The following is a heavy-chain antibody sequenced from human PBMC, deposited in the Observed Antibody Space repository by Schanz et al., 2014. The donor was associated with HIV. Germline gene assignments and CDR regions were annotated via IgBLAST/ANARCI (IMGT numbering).Heavy chain of an antibody. CDR2: IWYDGSNK. V-gene: IGHV3-33*01. CDR3: VRGLLFQGFFDS. CDR1: GFTFSSYG. D-gene: IGHD3-10*01. J-gene: IGHJ4*02. Sequence: QVQLVESGGDLVKPGRSLRLSCAVSGFTFSSYGMHWVRQAPGKGLEWVAVIWYDGSNKYYADSVRGRFTISRDNSKNTLYLQMNSLRAEDTAVYYCVRGLLFQGFFDSWGQGALVTVSS.